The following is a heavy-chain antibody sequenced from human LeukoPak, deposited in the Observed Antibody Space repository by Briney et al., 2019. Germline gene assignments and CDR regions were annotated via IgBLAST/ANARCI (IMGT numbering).Heavy chain of an antibody. CDR2: INPSGGST. CDR3: ARDLAAAGPHTYYYGMDV. Sequence: ASVKVSCEASGYTFTSYYMHWVRQAPGQGLEWMGIINPSGGSTSYAQKFQGRVTMTRDTSTSTVYMELSSLRSEDTAVYYCARDLAAAGPHTYYYGMDVWGQGTTVTVSS. J-gene: IGHJ6*02. D-gene: IGHD6-13*01. CDR1: GYTFTSYY. V-gene: IGHV1-46*01.